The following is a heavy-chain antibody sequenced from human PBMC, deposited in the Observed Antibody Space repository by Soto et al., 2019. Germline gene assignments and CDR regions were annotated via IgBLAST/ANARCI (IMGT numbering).Heavy chain of an antibody. Sequence: SETLSLTCIVTCGPINSGGCYWGWIRQPPGKGLEWIGSVHYSGSTSYDPSLKSRVTVSVDTSKNQFSLKLSSVTAADMAVYYCARQYEYSSSSFDYWGQGTLVTVSS. D-gene: IGHD6-6*01. V-gene: IGHV4-39*01. CDR3: ARQYEYSSSSFDY. J-gene: IGHJ4*02. CDR2: VHYSGST. CDR1: CGPINSGGCY.